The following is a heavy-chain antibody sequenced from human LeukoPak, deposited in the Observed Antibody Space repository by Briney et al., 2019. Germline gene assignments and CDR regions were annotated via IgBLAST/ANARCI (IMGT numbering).Heavy chain of an antibody. CDR2: ISSSSNYI. D-gene: IGHD5-12*01. CDR1: GFTFSSYS. CDR3: ARIMVATTREAFDY. Sequence: PGGSLRLSCAASGFTFSSYSMNWVRQAPGKGLEWVSSISSSSNYIFYADSVRGRFTISRDNAKNSLYLQMNSLRAEDTAVYYCARIMVATTREAFDYWGQGTLVTVSS. J-gene: IGHJ4*02. V-gene: IGHV3-21*01.